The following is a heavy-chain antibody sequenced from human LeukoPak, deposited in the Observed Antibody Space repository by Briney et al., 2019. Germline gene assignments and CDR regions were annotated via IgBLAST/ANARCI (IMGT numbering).Heavy chain of an antibody. V-gene: IGHV3-23*01. J-gene: IGHJ4*02. D-gene: IGHD4-11*01. CDR1: GFSFSNYA. CDR2: ISGTGGPT. Sequence: PGGSLRLSCAASGFSFSNYAMSWARQAPGKGLDWVSGISGTGGPTYYADSVKGRFTISRDDSKNTVYLQMNSLRAEDTAVYFCAKHDNSAWLTYWGQGALVTVSS. CDR3: AKHDNSAWLTY.